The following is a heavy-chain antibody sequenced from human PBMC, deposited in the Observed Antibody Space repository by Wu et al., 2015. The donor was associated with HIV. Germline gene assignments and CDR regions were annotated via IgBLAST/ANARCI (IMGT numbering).Heavy chain of an antibody. D-gene: IGHD1-26*01. CDR1: GYTFRSYG. V-gene: IGHV1-18*01. CDR3: ARDRRELPYDAFDI. CDR2: ITAYNGNS. Sequence: QVQLVQSGAEVKKPGASVKVSCKTSGYTFRSYGISWVRQAPGQGLEWMGWITAYNGNSNYAQRFQGRVTMTTDTSTSTAYMELRSLRSDDTAVYYCARDRRELPYDAFDIWGQGTMVTVSS. J-gene: IGHJ3*02.